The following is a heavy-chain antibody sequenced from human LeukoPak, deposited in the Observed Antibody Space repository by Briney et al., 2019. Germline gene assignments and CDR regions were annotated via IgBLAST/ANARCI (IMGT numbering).Heavy chain of an antibody. J-gene: IGHJ3*02. CDR2: INPSGGST. CDR3: ASYGQGYCSGGSCYARSAFDI. D-gene: IGHD2-15*01. CDR1: GYTFTSYY. Sequence: GASVKVSCKASGYTFTSYYMHWVRQAPGHGLEWMGIINPSGGSTSYAQKFQGRVTMTRDTSTSTVYMELSSLRYEDTAVYYCASYGQGYCSGGSCYARSAFDIWGQGTMVTVSS. V-gene: IGHV1-46*01.